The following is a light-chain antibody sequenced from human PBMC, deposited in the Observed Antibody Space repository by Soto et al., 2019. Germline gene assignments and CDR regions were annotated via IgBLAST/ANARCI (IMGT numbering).Light chain of an antibody. J-gene: IGKJ1*01. V-gene: IGKV1-39*01. Sequence: IQMTHSPSTLSASVGDRVTITCRAIQSISSYLNWYQQKPGRAPKLLIYAASSLQSGVPSRFSGSGSGTDFTLTISSLQPEDFAAYYCQQSYSTLWTFGQGTNVDNK. CDR3: QQSYSTLWT. CDR2: AAS. CDR1: QSISSY.